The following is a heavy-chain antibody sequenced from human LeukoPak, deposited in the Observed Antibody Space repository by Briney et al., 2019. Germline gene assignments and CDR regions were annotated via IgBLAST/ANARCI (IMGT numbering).Heavy chain of an antibody. CDR2: IYPGNSDT. J-gene: IGHJ4*02. Sequence: GKSLKISCKCSGYSFTSYWICWVRHMPGKGLEWRGIIYPGNSDTRYSPSFQGHVTISSDKSISTANLQSSTLKASDTCMYYCARHKRDRGYELDYWGEGTLVTVSS. D-gene: IGHD5-12*01. V-gene: IGHV5-51*01. CDR3: ARHKRDRGYELDY. CDR1: GYSFTSYW.